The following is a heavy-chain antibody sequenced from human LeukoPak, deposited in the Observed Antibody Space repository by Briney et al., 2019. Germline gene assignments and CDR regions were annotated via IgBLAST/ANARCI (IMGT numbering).Heavy chain of an antibody. CDR3: ARGVGITMIVVAVGTPLFGY. CDR2: INPNSGGT. Sequence: GASVKVSCKASGYTFTSYGISWVRQAPGQGLEWMGWINPNSGGTNYAQKFQGRVTMTRDTSISTAYMELSRLRSDDTAVYYCARGVGITMIVVAVGTPLFGYWGQGTLVTVSS. V-gene: IGHV1-2*02. D-gene: IGHD3-22*01. CDR1: GYTFTSYG. J-gene: IGHJ4*02.